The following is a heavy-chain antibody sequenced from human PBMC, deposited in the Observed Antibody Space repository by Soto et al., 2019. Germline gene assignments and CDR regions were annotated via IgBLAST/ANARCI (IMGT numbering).Heavy chain of an antibody. CDR3: AHTEGDDYVWGSYNDAFDM. V-gene: IGHV2-5*02. D-gene: IGHD3-16*01. CDR2: ISWDGDK. Sequence: QITLKESGPTLVKPTQTLTMTGTVSGFSLTTTAVGVAWIRQPTGKALEWLALISWDGDKRYSPSLKSRLALTNGTSNHHVVLTMPNMDPVYTATSYCAHTEGDDYVWGSYNDAFDMWGRGTMVTVSS. CDR1: GFSLTTTAVG. J-gene: IGHJ3*02.